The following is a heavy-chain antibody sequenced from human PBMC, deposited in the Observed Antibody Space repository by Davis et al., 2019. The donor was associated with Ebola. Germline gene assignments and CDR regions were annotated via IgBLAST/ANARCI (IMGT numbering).Heavy chain of an antibody. V-gene: IGHV5-10-1*01. D-gene: IGHD3-3*01. CDR1: GYSFTNMW. Sequence: GESLKISCKGSGYSFTNMWIGWVRQMPGKGLEWMGRIDPSDSYTNYSPSFQGHVTISADKSISTAYLQWSSLKASDTAMYYCARFLEWKADYWGQGTLVTVSS. CDR3: ARFLEWKADY. CDR2: IDPSDSYT. J-gene: IGHJ4*02.